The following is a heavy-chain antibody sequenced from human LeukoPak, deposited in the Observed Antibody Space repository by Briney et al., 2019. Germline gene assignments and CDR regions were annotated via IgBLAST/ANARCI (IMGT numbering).Heavy chain of an antibody. V-gene: IGHV1-18*01. Sequence: AGVQVSRKASLYIFGSYGMNWVRQAPGEGLEWVGWISGYDGVTNYAQTLQGRVTMTTDTSTTTVYMHLRDLGSDDTAVYYCAGDYRPDLGDHEIWGQGTMVTVSS. D-gene: IGHD4-17*01. J-gene: IGHJ3*02. CDR3: AGDYRPDLGDHEI. CDR1: LYIFGSYG. CDR2: ISGYDGVT.